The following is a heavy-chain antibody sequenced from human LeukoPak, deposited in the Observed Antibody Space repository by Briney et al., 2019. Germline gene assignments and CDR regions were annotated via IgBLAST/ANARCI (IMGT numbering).Heavy chain of an antibody. D-gene: IGHD1-20*01. J-gene: IGHJ4*02. CDR3: ARGAVRGLTGTKNFDY. V-gene: IGHV3-9*01. CDR1: GFTFDDYA. Sequence: GGSLRLSCAASGFTFDDYAMHWVRQAPGKGLEWVSGISWNSGSIGYADSVKGRFTISRDNAKNSLYLQMNSLRAEDTAVYYCARGAVRGLTGTKNFDYWGQGTLVTVSS. CDR2: ISWNSGSI.